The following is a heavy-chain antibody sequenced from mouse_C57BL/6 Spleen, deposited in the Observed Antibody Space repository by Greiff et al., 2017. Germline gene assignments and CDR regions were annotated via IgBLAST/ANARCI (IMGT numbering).Heavy chain of an antibody. V-gene: IGHV1-85*01. CDR1: GYTFTSYD. CDR3: ARDYYGSYWYFDV. J-gene: IGHJ1*03. D-gene: IGHD1-1*01. Sequence: LVESGPELVKPGASVKLSCKASGYTFTSYDINWVKQRPGQGLEWIGWIYPRDGSTKYNEKFKGKATLTVDTSSSTAYMELHSLTSEDSAVYFCARDYYGSYWYFDVWGTGTTVTVSS. CDR2: IYPRDGST.